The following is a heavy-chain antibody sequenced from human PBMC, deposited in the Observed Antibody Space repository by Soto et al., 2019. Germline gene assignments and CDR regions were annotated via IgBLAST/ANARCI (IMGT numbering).Heavy chain of an antibody. J-gene: IGHJ5*02. CDR2: IYHSGST. CDR1: GGSISSSNW. CDR3: ARDYCSGGSCYSGWFAP. D-gene: IGHD2-15*01. Sequence: PSETLSLTCAVSGGSISSSNWWSWVRQPPGKGLEWIGEIYHSGSTNYNPSLKSRVTISVDKSKNQFSLKLSSVTAADTAVYYCARDYCSGGSCYSGWFAPWAQGTLLTVS. V-gene: IGHV4-4*02.